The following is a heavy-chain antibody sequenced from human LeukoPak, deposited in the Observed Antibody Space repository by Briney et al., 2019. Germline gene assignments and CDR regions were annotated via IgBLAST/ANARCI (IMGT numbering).Heavy chain of an antibody. J-gene: IGHJ5*02. Sequence: GGSLRLSCAASGFSFSSYSMNWVRQAPGKGLEWVSYISSSSNTIYYADSVKGRFTISRDNAKNSLYLQMNSLRAADTAVYYCVRPRVGATGWFDPWGQGTLVTVSS. D-gene: IGHD1-26*01. CDR1: GFSFSSYS. V-gene: IGHV3-48*01. CDR3: VRPRVGATGWFDP. CDR2: ISSSSNTI.